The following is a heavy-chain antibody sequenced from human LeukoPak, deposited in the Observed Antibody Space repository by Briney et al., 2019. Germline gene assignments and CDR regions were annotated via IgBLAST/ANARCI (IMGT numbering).Heavy chain of an antibody. D-gene: IGHD3-22*01. Sequence: ASVKVSCKVSGYTLTELSMHWVRQAPGKGLEWMGGFDPEDGETIYAQKFQGRVTITADESTSTAYMELSSLRSEDTAVYYCARVRTMIVASPQYYGMDVWGQGTTVTVSS. V-gene: IGHV1-24*01. CDR3: ARVRTMIVASPQYYGMDV. CDR1: GYTLTELS. J-gene: IGHJ6*02. CDR2: FDPEDGET.